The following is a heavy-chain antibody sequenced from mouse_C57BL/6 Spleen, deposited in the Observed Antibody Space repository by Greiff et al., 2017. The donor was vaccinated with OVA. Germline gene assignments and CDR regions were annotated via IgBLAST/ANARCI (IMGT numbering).Heavy chain of an antibody. D-gene: IGHD2-3*01. Sequence: VQLQQSGAELVKPGASVKLSCKASGYTFTSYWMHWVKQRPGQGLEWIGMIHPNSGSTNYNEKFKSKATLTVDKSSSTAYMQLSSLTSEDSAVYYCARDDGHPYAMDYWGQGTSVTVSS. CDR1: GYTFTSYW. J-gene: IGHJ4*01. CDR3: ARDDGHPYAMDY. V-gene: IGHV1-64*01. CDR2: IHPNSGST.